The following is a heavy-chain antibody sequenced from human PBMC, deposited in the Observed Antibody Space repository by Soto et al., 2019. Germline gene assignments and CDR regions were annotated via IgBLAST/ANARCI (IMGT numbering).Heavy chain of an antibody. CDR1: GGSISSYY. CDR2: IYYSGST. Sequence: QVQLQESGPGLVKPSETLSLTCTVSGGSISSYYWSWIRQPPGKGLEWIGFIYYSGSTNYNPSLKSRVTISLDTSKNQFSLKLSSVTAADTAVYYCARDYCGGDCYLNWFDPWGQGTLVTVSS. J-gene: IGHJ5*02. D-gene: IGHD2-21*02. CDR3: ARDYCGGDCYLNWFDP. V-gene: IGHV4-59*01.